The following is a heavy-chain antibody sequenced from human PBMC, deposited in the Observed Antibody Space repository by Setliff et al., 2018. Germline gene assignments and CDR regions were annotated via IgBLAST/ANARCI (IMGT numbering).Heavy chain of an antibody. CDR1: GYTFSSYT. CDR2: INPSGGST. V-gene: IGHV1-46*01. Sequence: GASVKVSCKASGYTFSSYTISWVRQAPGQGLEWMEIINPSGGSTSYAQKFQGRVTMTRDTSTSTVYMELSSLRSEGTAVYYCARSWGRQEIFDYWGQGTLVTVSS. D-gene: IGHD3-16*01. CDR3: ARSWGRQEIFDY. J-gene: IGHJ4*02.